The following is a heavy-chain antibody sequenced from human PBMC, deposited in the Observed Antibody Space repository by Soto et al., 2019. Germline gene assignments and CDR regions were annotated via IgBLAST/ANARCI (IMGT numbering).Heavy chain of an antibody. Sequence: PGGSLRLSCAASGFTFSSNNMSWVRQAPGKGLEWVSVIYSGGSTYYADSVKGRFTISRDNSKNTLYLQMNSLRAEDTAVYYYARSNDFWTPVDIWGQGTMVTVSS. CDR1: GFTFSSNN. D-gene: IGHD3-3*01. V-gene: IGHV3-53*01. J-gene: IGHJ3*02. CDR2: IYSGGST. CDR3: ARSNDFWTPVDI.